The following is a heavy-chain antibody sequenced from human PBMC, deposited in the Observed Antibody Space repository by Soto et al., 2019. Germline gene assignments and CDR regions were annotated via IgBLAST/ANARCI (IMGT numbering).Heavy chain of an antibody. J-gene: IGHJ4*02. CDR1: GFTFSSYA. CDR2: ISGSGGST. D-gene: IGHD1-26*01. Sequence: GESLKISCAASGFTFSSYAMSWVRQAPGKGLEWVSAISGSGGSTYYADSVKGRFTISRDNSKNTLYLQMNSLRAEDTAVYYCAKTGSYRARFDYWGQGTLVTVSS. V-gene: IGHV3-23*01. CDR3: AKTGSYRARFDY.